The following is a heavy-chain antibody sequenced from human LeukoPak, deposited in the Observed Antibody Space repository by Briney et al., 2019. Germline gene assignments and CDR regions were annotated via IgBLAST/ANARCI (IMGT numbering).Heavy chain of an antibody. CDR3: ARTYSSNWYSGFDP. Sequence: PSETLSLTCTISGASISDYCWSWIRQPPGKGLEWIGHIYYSGSTNYNPSLKSRVTISVDTSKNQFSLKLTSVTAADTAMYYCARTYSSNWYSGFDPWGQGTLVTVSS. CDR1: GASISDYC. D-gene: IGHD6-13*01. CDR2: IYYSGST. J-gene: IGHJ5*02. V-gene: IGHV4-59*01.